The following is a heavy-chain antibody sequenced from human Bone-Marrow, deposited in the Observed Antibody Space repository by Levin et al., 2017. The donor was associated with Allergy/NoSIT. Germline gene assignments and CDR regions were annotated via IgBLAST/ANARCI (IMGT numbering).Heavy chain of an antibody. V-gene: IGHV4-39*01. D-gene: IGHD2-15*01. J-gene: IGHJ3*02. Sequence: PSETLSLTCTVSGGSISSSSYYWGWIRQPPGKGLEWIGSIYYSGSTYYNPSLKSRVTISVDTSKNQFSLKLSSVTAADTAVYYCANLLGCSGGSCLNGNAFDSWGQGTMVTVSS. CDR2: IYYSGST. CDR1: GGSISSSSYY. CDR3: ANLLGCSGGSCLNGNAFDS.